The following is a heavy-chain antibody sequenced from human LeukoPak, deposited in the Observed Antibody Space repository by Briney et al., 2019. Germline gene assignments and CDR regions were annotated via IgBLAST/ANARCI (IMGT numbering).Heavy chain of an antibody. D-gene: IGHD4-17*01. Sequence: ASVKVSCKASGYTFTTYAMNWVRQAPGQGLEWMGWISAYNGNTNYAQKLQGRVTMTTDTSTSTAYMELRSLRSDDTAVYYCARDRHDYGDYWLDYWGQGTLVTVSS. CDR1: GYTFTTYA. CDR2: ISAYNGNT. J-gene: IGHJ4*02. CDR3: ARDRHDYGDYWLDY. V-gene: IGHV1-18*01.